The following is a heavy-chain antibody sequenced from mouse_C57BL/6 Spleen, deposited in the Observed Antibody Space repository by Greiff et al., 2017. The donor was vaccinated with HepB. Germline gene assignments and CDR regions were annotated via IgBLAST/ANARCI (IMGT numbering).Heavy chain of an antibody. Sequence: QVQLQQSGAELVRPGTSVKVSCKASGYAFTNYLIEWVKQRPGQGLEWIGVINPGSGGTNYNEKFKGKATLTADKSSSTAYMQLSSLTSEDSAVYFCAREFTTVGGDYWGQGTTLTVSS. V-gene: IGHV1-54*01. J-gene: IGHJ2*01. D-gene: IGHD1-1*01. CDR1: GYAFTNYL. CDR2: INPGSGGT. CDR3: AREFTTVGGDY.